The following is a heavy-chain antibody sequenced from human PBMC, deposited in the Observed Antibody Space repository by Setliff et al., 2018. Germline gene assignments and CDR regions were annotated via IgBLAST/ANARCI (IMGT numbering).Heavy chain of an antibody. CDR2: IYYSGST. CDR3: ARASLGYDFWSGYYSPELWLDP. J-gene: IGHJ5*02. CDR1: GGSISSHY. Sequence: PSETLSLTCTVSGGSISSHYWSWIRQPPGKGLEWIGYIYYSGSTNYNPSLKSRVTISVDTSKNQFSLKLSSLTAADTAVYYCARASLGYDFWSGYYSPELWLDPWRQGTLVTVSS. V-gene: IGHV4-59*11. D-gene: IGHD3-3*01.